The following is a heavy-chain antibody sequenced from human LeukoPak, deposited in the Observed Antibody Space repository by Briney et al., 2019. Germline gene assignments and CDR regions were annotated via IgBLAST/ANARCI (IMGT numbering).Heavy chain of an antibody. CDR1: GFTFDDYG. J-gene: IGHJ3*02. CDR3: ANVAVAFADAFDI. CDR2: ISGSGGST. V-gene: IGHV3-23*01. Sequence: PGGSLRLSCAASGFTFDDYGMSWVRQAPGKGLEWVSAISGSGGSTYYADSVKGRFTISRDNSKNTLYLQMNSLRAEDTAVYYCANVAVAFADAFDIWGQGTMVTVSS. D-gene: IGHD6-19*01.